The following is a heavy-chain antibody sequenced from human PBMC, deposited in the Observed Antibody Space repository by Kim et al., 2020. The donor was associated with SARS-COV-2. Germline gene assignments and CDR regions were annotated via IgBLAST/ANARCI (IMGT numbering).Heavy chain of an antibody. D-gene: IGHD4-17*01. Sequence: SVKVSCKASGGTFSSFTINWVRQAPGQGLEWMGGIIPIFGTANYAQKFQGRVTITADESTTTAYMELSSLRSGDTAEYYCARPNPALAVTTFVVSRNLVDYYIDAMNVWGQGTTVTVSS. CDR3: ARPNPALAVTTFVVSRNLVDYYIDAMNV. CDR2: IIPIFGTA. V-gene: IGHV1-69*13. J-gene: IGHJ6*02. CDR1: GGTFSSFT.